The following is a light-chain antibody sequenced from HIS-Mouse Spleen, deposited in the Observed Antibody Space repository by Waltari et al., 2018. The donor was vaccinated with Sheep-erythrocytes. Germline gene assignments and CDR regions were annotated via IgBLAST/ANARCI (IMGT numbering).Light chain of an antibody. CDR3: QSADSSGTSYV. V-gene: IGLV3-25*03. Sequence: SYELTHPPSVSVSPGPTARIPCSGDALPKQYAYWYQQKPGQAPVLVIYKDSERPSGIPERFSGSSSGTTVTLTISGVQAEDEADYYCQSADSSGTSYVFGTGTKVTVL. CDR2: KDS. J-gene: IGLJ1*01. CDR1: ALPKQY.